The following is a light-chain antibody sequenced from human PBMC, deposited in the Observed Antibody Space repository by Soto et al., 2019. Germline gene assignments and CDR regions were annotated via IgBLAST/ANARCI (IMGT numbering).Light chain of an antibody. Sequence: AIPMTQSPASLSASVGDRVTITCRASQGIRNDLGWYQQKPGKAPKLLIYAASSLQSGVPSRFSGRGSAPDFTLTLSSLQPEDFATYYCLQDYNYPRTFGQGTMVDIK. CDR2: AAS. V-gene: IGKV1-6*01. J-gene: IGKJ1*01. CDR3: LQDYNYPRT. CDR1: QGIRND.